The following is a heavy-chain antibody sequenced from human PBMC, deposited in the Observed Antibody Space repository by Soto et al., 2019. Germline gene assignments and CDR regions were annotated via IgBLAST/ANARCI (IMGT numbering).Heavy chain of an antibody. Sequence: QVQLVQSGAEVKKPGSSVKVSCKASGGTFSSYTISWVRQAPGQGLEWMGRIIPILGIANYAQKFQGRVTITADKSTSTAYMELSSLRSEDTAVDYCARDSSGQYWYFDLWGRGTLVTVSS. J-gene: IGHJ2*01. CDR2: IIPILGIA. D-gene: IGHD6-19*01. V-gene: IGHV1-69*08. CDR3: ARDSSGQYWYFDL. CDR1: GGTFSSYT.